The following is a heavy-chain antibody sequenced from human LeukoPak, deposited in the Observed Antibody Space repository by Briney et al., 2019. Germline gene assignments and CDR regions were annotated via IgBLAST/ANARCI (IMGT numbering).Heavy chain of an antibody. CDR3: ARDQSSSWPNYYYMDV. D-gene: IGHD6-13*01. CDR1: GGTFSSYA. CDR2: INTNTGNP. V-gene: IGHV7-4-1*02. J-gene: IGHJ6*03. Sequence: ASVKVSCKASGGTFSSYAISWVRQAPGQGLEWMGWINTNTGNPTYAQGFTGRFVFSLDTSVSTAYLQISSLKAEDTAVYYCARDQSSSWPNYYYMDVWGKGTTVTVSS.